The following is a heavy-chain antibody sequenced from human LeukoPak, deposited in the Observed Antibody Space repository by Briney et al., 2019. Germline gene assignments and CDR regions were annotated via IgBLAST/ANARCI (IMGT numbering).Heavy chain of an antibody. D-gene: IGHD2-21*01. CDR2: IIPILGIA. Sequence: SVKVSCKASGGTFSSYTISWVRQAPGQGLEWMGRIIPILGIANYAQKSQGRVTITADKSTSTAYMELSSLRSEDTAVYYCARDEKIQEGVQCDWWGQGTLVTVSS. J-gene: IGHJ4*02. CDR1: GGTFSSYT. V-gene: IGHV1-69*04. CDR3: ARDEKIQEGVQCDW.